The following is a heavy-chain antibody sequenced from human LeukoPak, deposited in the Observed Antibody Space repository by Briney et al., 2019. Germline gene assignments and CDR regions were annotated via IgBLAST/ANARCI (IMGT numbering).Heavy chain of an antibody. Sequence: PGGSLRLSCAASGFSFSSYDMHWVRQAPGKGLDWVAVISYDGSNKYYGDSVKGRFTISRDDSKNTLYVQMNSLGAEDTAVYYCATYYFASGGLFRHFDYWGQGTLVTVSS. V-gene: IGHV3-30*03. D-gene: IGHD3-10*01. J-gene: IGHJ4*02. CDR1: GFSFSSYD. CDR2: ISYDGSNK. CDR3: ATYYFASGGLFRHFDY.